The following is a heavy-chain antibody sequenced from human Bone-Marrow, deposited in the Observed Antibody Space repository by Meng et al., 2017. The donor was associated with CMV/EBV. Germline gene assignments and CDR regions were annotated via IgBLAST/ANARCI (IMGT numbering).Heavy chain of an antibody. CDR2: INHSGST. Sequence: GSLRLSCAVYGGSFSGYYWSWIRQPPGKGLEWIGEINHSGSTNYNPSLKSRVTISVDTSKNQFSLKLSSVTAADTAVYYCARESKWPHLMAPSDYWGQGTLVTVSS. V-gene: IGHV4-34*01. CDR3: ARESKWPHLMAPSDY. J-gene: IGHJ4*02. D-gene: IGHD5-12*01. CDR1: GGSFSGYY.